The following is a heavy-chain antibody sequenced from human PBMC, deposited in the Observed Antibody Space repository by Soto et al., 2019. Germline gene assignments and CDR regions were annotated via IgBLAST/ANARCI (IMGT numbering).Heavy chain of an antibody. CDR2: IYPSDSDA. D-gene: IGHD3-3*01. CDR3: ARGGVSTRTFDY. Sequence: PGESLKISCTGSGYNFAGYWSAWVRQMPGKGLELMGIIYPSDSDARYRPSFQGQVTISADKSISSAYLQWSSLRASDSAMYYCARGGVSTRTFDYWGQGTPVTVSS. J-gene: IGHJ4*02. CDR1: GYNFAGYW. V-gene: IGHV5-51*01.